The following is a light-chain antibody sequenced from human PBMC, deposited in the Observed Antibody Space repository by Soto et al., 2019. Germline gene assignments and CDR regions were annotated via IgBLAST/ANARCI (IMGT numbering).Light chain of an antibody. CDR3: QQSYSTPRGT. V-gene: IGKV1-39*01. CDR1: QNINNY. CDR2: AAS. Sequence: DVQMTQSPSSLSASVGDRVTITCRASQNINNYLNWYQQKPGKAPKLLIYAASGLKSGVPSRFSGSGSGPDFSLTISSLQPEDVATYYCQQSYSTPRGTFGQGTKVEIK. J-gene: IGKJ1*01.